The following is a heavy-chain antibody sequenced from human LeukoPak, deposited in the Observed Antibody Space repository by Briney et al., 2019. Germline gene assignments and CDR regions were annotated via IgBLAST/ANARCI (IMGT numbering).Heavy chain of an antibody. CDR3: ARWGYYDILTGYSRDNYFDY. V-gene: IGHV5-51*01. Sequence: GESLKISCKGSGYSFTSYWIGWVRQVPGKGLEWMGIIYPGDSDTRYSPSFQGQVTISADKSISTAYLQWSSLKASDTAMYYCARWGYYDILTGYSRDNYFDYWGQGTLVTVSS. D-gene: IGHD3-9*01. CDR1: GYSFTSYW. CDR2: IYPGDSDT. J-gene: IGHJ4*02.